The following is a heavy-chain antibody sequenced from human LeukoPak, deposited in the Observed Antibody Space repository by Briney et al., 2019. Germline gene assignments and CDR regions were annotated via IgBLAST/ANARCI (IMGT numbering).Heavy chain of an antibody. D-gene: IGHD6-13*01. J-gene: IGHJ4*02. Sequence: GGSLRLSCAASGFTFISYAIHWVRQAPGKGLEWVAVISFHGTDTFYADSVKGRFTISRDNSKNTLYLQMNSLRAEDTAVYYCAKDRLSSSWNDYWGQGTLVTVSS. V-gene: IGHV3-30*04. CDR3: AKDRLSSSWNDY. CDR2: ISFHGTDT. CDR1: GFTFISYA.